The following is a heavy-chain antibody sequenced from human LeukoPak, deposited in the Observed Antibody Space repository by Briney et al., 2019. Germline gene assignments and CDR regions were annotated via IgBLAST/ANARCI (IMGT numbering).Heavy chain of an antibody. J-gene: IGHJ4*02. CDR1: GFTFSSYA. CDR2: ISYDGSNK. D-gene: IGHD4-23*01. CDR3: ARDYGGNPLNY. V-gene: IGHV3-30-3*01. Sequence: GGSLRLSCAASGFTFSSYAMHWVRQAPGKGLEWVAVISYDGSNKYYADSVKGRFTISRDNSKNTLYLQMNSLRAEDTAVYYCARDYGGNPLNYWGQGTLVTVSS.